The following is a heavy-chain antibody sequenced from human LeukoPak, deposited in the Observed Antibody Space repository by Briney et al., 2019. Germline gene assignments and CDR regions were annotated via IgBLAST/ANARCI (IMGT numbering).Heavy chain of an antibody. CDR1: GYTFTSYY. J-gene: IGHJ3*02. CDR2: INPSGGST. CDR3: ARGEVRGVIITAYDAFDI. V-gene: IGHV1-46*01. D-gene: IGHD3-10*01. Sequence: GASVKVSCKASGYTFTSYYMHWVRQAPGQGLEWMGIINPSGGSTSYAQKFQGRVTMTRDTSTSTVYMELSSLRSEDTAVYYCARGEVRGVIITAYDAFDIWGQGTMVTVSS.